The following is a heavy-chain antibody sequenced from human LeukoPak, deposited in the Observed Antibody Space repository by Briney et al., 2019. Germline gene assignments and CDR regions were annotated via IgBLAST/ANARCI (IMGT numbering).Heavy chain of an antibody. CDR2: IYYSGST. CDR3: ARVAIGFYGMDV. D-gene: IGHD2-21*01. Sequence: SETLSLTCIFPGGSISSGGYYWSGFRQPPGKGLEWFGYIYYSGSTYYNPSLKSRVTISVDTSKNQFSLKLSSVTAADTAVYYCARVAIGFYGMDVWGQGTTVTVSS. J-gene: IGHJ6*02. V-gene: IGHV4-31*03. CDR1: GGSISSGGYY.